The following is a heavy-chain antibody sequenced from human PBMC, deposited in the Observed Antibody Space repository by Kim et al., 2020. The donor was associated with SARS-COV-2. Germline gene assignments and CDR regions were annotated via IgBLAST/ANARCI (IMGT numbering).Heavy chain of an antibody. CDR1: GFTFSNYW. V-gene: IGHV3-7*01. Sequence: GGSLRLSCVASGFTFSNYWMDWVRQTPGKGLEWVANIRGDASEKNYVDSVKGRFTISRDNVKNSVYLQMNSLRAEDTAVYYCATLKYFWGQGILFTVSS. CDR3: ATLKYF. CDR2: IRGDASEK. J-gene: IGHJ4*02.